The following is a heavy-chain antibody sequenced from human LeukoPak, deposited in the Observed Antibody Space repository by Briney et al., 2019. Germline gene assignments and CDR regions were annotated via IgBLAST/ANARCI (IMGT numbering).Heavy chain of an antibody. Sequence: PGGSLRLSCAASGFTFSNYWMHWVRQAPGKGLGGVSRTNNAGSLTISADSVRGPFTISRDNAKNPLYLQMNSLRAEATAVYYCARDQVGATPLDYWGQGTLVTVSS. V-gene: IGHV3-74*01. J-gene: IGHJ4*02. CDR2: TNNAGSLT. CDR3: ARDQVGATPLDY. CDR1: GFTFSNYW. D-gene: IGHD1-26*01.